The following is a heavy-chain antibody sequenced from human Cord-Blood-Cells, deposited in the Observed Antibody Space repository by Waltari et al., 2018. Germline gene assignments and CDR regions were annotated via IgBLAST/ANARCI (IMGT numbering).Heavy chain of an antibody. V-gene: IGHV1-69*01. J-gene: IGHJ6*02. Sequence: QVQLVQSGAEVKKPGSSVKVSCKASGGTFSSYAISWVRQAPGQGLEWLGGIIPIFGTANYAQKVQGRVTITADESTSTAYMELSSLRSEDTAVYYCARGIRFLEWLTNYGMDVWGQGTTVTVSS. CDR1: GGTFSSYA. CDR3: ARGIRFLEWLTNYGMDV. D-gene: IGHD3-3*01. CDR2: IIPIFGTA.